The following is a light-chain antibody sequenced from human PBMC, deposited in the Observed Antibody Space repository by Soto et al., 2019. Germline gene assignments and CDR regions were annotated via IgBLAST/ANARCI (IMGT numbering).Light chain of an antibody. Sequence: QSALTQPASVSGSPGQSITISCTGTSSDVGGYNYVSWYQQHPGKAPKLMMYDVNNRPSGVSNRFSGSKSGNTASLTISGLQAEDEADYYCSSYTGSSTYVVFGGGTKVTVL. CDR1: SSDVGGYNY. CDR2: DVN. V-gene: IGLV2-14*01. J-gene: IGLJ2*01. CDR3: SSYTGSSTYVV.